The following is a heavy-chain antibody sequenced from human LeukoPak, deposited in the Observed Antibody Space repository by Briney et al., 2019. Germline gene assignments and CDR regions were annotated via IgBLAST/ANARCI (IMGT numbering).Heavy chain of an antibody. D-gene: IGHD3-22*01. CDR2: IKQEGSEK. CDR3: ARDRNYYDSSGYRNWFDP. CDR1: GFTFSSYW. V-gene: IGHV3-7*01. Sequence: GGSLRLSCAASGFTFSSYWMSWVRQAPGEGLEWVANIKQEGSEKYYVDSVKGRFTISRDNAKNSLYLQMNSLRAEDTAVYYCARDRNYYDSSGYRNWFDPWGQGTLVTVSS. J-gene: IGHJ5*02.